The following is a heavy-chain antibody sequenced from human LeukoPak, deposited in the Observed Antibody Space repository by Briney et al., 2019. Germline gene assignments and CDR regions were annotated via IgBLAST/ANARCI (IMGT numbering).Heavy chain of an antibody. V-gene: IGHV3-15*01. D-gene: IGHD1-14*01. CDR1: GFTFSNAW. CDR2: IRADGTT. CDR3: AADVPSPLVQIDY. Sequence: GGSLRLSCAASGFTFSNAWMSWVRQAPGKGLEWVARIRADGTTDYAAPVKGRFTISRDDSMNTLSLQMDSLKTGDTAVYYCAADVPSPLVQIDYWGQGTPVTVSS. J-gene: IGHJ4*02.